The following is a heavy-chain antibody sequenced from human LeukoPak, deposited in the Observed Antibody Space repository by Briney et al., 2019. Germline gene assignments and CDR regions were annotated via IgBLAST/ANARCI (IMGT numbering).Heavy chain of an antibody. CDR2: MNPNSGNT. D-gene: IGHD6-13*01. V-gene: IGHV1-8*01. J-gene: IGHJ4*02. CDR1: GYTFTRYD. Sequence: GASVKVSCKASGYTFTRYDINWVRQATGQGLEWMGWMNPNSGNTGYAQKFQGRVTMTRNTSISTAYMELSSLRSEDTAVYYCARVCRTTAAGTPCFGYWGQGTLVTVSS. CDR3: ARVCRTTAAGTPCFGY.